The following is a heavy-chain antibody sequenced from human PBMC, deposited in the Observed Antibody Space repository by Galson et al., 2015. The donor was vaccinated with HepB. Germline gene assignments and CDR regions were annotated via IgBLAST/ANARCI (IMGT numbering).Heavy chain of an antibody. CDR2: IRSKASSHAT. V-gene: IGHV3-73*01. J-gene: IGHJ4*01. CDR1: GITFSGSA. CDR3: TRLGDLSGYSSS. Sequence: LRLSCAASGITFSGSAIHWDRQASGPGLEWVGRIRSKASSHATAYAASLKGRFTISRDDSKNTAYLHMNSLKTEYTAVYYCTRLGDLSGYSSSWGQGTLVTVSS. D-gene: IGHD6-13*01.